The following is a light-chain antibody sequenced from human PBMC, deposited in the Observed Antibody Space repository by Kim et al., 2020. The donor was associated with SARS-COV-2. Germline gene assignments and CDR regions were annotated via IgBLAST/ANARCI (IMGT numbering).Light chain of an antibody. J-gene: IGLJ1*01. CDR2: QDS. V-gene: IGLV3-1*01. CDR1: KLGYKY. CDR3: QAWDSSTKV. Sequence: PGQTASITCSGDKLGYKYACWYQQKPGQSPVLVIYQDSKRPSGIPERFSGSNSGNTATLTISGTQAMNEADYYCQAWDSSTKVFGTGTKVTVL.